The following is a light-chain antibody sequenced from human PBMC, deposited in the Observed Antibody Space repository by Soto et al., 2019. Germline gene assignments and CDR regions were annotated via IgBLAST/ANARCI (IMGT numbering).Light chain of an antibody. CDR2: GAS. J-gene: IGKJ2*01. V-gene: IGKV3-20*01. Sequence: EIVLTQSPGTLSLSPGERATLSCRASQSVSSSYLAWYQQKPGQAPRLLIYGASSRATGIPDRFSGSGSGTDFNLTNSRREPEDFAVYYCHQYGSSPVDTFGQGTKLEIK. CDR1: QSVSSSY. CDR3: HQYGSSPVDT.